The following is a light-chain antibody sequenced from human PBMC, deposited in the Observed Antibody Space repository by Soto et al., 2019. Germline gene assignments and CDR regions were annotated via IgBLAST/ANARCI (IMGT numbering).Light chain of an antibody. CDR3: QQYNSYRA. J-gene: IGKJ1*01. CDR1: ESIDSW. V-gene: IGKV1-5*03. Sequence: DIQMTQSHSTLSASVGDRVTITCRASESIDSWLAWHQQKPGRAPKLLISKASSLESGVPSRFSGSGFGTEFTLIISSLQPDDFATYYCQQYNSYRAFGQGTKVDIK. CDR2: KAS.